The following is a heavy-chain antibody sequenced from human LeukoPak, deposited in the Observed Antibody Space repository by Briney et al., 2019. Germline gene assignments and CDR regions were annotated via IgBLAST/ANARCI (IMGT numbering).Heavy chain of an antibody. CDR2: ISNDGSKV. Sequence: GGSPRLSCAASGFNLGHYSMHWVRQAPGKGLEWLALISNDGSKVNYADSVKGRFTISRDNSNNTLDLQMNSLRPEDTAVYYCARGRVVTVPVGMKHWGQGTLVTVHS. CDR1: GFNLGHYS. D-gene: IGHD2-2*01. J-gene: IGHJ4*02. CDR3: ARGRVVTVPVGMKH. V-gene: IGHV3-30*04.